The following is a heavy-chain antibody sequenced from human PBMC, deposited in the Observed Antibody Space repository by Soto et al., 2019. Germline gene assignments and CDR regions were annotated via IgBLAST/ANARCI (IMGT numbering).Heavy chain of an antibody. V-gene: IGHV4-59*01. Sequence: PEPLSLTCTVSGGSISSYYWSWIRQAPGKGLEWIGYTHYIGSTNYNPSVKSRATTSVDTSKSQFSLKLSSVTAADTAVYYCARVGPGTGYYFDSWGQGTLVTVSS. D-gene: IGHD1-1*01. CDR2: THYIGST. CDR1: GGSISSYY. CDR3: ARVGPGTGYYFDS. J-gene: IGHJ4*02.